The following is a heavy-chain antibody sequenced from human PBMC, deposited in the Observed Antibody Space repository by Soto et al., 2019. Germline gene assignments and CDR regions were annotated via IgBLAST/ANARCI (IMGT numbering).Heavy chain of an antibody. CDR1: GGSISSGDYY. D-gene: IGHD5-18*01. J-gene: IGHJ4*02. CDR2: IYYSGST. CDR3: ARAASYGYYFDY. V-gene: IGHV4-30-4*01. Sequence: PSETLSLTCTVSGGSISSGDYYWSWIRQPPGKGLEWIGYIYYSGSTYYNPSLKSRVTISVDTSKNQFSLKLSSVTAADTAVYYCARAASYGYYFDYWGQGTLVTVSS.